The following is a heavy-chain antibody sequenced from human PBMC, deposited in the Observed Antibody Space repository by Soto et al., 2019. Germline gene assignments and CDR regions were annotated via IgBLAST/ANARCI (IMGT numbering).Heavy chain of an antibody. D-gene: IGHD2-2*01. J-gene: IGHJ5*02. CDR3: ARLLSSRTVVVPAAPYNWFDP. CDR1: GGSISSSSYY. V-gene: IGHV4-39*01. CDR2: IYYSGST. Sequence: QLQLQESGPGLVKPSETLSLTCTVSGGSISSSSYYWGWIRQPPGKGLEWIGSIYYSGSTYYNPSLKSRGPISVDTSKNQFSLKLSSVTAADTAVYYCARLLSSRTVVVPAAPYNWFDPWGQGTLVTVSS.